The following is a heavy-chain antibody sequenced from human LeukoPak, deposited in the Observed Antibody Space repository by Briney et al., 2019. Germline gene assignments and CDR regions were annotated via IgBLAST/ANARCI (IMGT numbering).Heavy chain of an antibody. J-gene: IGHJ4*02. CDR2: ISWNSGSI. CDR1: GFTFYDYA. CDR3: AKVGNDSSSWYSYFDY. D-gene: IGHD6-13*01. Sequence: PGGSLRLSCAASGFTFYDYAMHWVRQAPGEGLEWVSGISWNSGSIGYADSVKGRFTISRDNAKNSLYLQMNSLRAEDMALYYCAKVGNDSSSWYSYFDYWAREPWSPSPQ. V-gene: IGHV3-9*03.